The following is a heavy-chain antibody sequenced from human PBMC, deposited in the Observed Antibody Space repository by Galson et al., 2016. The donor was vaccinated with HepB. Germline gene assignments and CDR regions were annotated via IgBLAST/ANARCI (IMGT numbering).Heavy chain of an antibody. CDR3: VKMGCNANECYSGAGFDY. D-gene: IGHD2-15*01. V-gene: IGHV3-30*18. CDR1: GFTFTEFG. CDR2: ISSEGSNK. J-gene: IGHJ4*02. Sequence: SLRLSCAASGFTFTEFGMHWVRQAPGKGLDWVTVISSEGSNKYYADSVRGRFTIPRDNSKNTLYLQMNSLRAEDTAVYYCVKMGCNANECYSGAGFDYWGQGTLVTVSS.